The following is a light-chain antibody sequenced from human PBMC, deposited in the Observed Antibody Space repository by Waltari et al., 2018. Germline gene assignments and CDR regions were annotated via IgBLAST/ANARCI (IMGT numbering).Light chain of an antibody. J-gene: IGKJ1*01. CDR1: QSLLLSSTTTNY. CDR2: WAS. Sequence: DIVLTQSPDSLAVSLGERATINCMSSQSLLLSSTTTNYLAWYQQKPGQPPRLLIYWASTRESGVPDRFSGSGSGTDFTLTISSLQAEDVAVYFCQQNYDALRTFGHGTKVEIK. CDR3: QQNYDALRT. V-gene: IGKV4-1*01.